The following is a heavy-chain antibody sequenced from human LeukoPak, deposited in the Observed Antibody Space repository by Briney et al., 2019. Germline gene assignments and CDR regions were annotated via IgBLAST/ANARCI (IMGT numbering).Heavy chain of an antibody. CDR1: GYTFTGYY. CDR2: INPNSGGT. Sequence: ASVKVSCRASGYTFTGYYMHWVRQAPGQGLEWMGWINPNSGGTNYAQKFQGRVTMTRDTSISTAYMELSRLRSDDTAVYYCARASDSGSYPNDYWGQGTLVTVSS. V-gene: IGHV1-2*02. J-gene: IGHJ4*02. D-gene: IGHD1-26*01. CDR3: ARASDSGSYPNDY.